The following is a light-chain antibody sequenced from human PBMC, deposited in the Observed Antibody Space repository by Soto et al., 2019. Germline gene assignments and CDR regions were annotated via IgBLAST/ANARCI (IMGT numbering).Light chain of an antibody. J-gene: IGKJ2*02. CDR2: GAS. Sequence: EIVLTQSPGTLSLSPGERATLSCRASQSVSSSYLAWYQQKPGQAPRLLIYGASSRATGIPDRFSGSGSGTDFTYTISRLEPEDFAVYYCQQYGSSPCTFGQGTKLEIK. CDR3: QQYGSSPCT. V-gene: IGKV3-20*01. CDR1: QSVSSSY.